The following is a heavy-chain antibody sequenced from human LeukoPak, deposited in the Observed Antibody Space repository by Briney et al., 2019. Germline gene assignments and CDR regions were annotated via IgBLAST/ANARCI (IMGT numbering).Heavy chain of an antibody. CDR1: GFTFSGSA. CDR2: IREDGNKE. CDR3: ARDEVGGPLKY. V-gene: IGHV3-7*04. D-gene: IGHD1-26*01. Sequence: GGSLRLSYAASGFTFSGSAMHWVRQASGKGLEWVANIREDGNKENYIDSVRGRFSISRDNAKNSLYLQTNSLRAEDSAVYYCARDEVGGPLKYWGQGVLVTVSS. J-gene: IGHJ4*02.